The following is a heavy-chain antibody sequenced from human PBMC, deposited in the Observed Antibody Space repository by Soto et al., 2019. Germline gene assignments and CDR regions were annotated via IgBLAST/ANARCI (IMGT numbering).Heavy chain of an antibody. D-gene: IGHD6-13*01. CDR3: ARVPGIAAAGTQSLERNWFDP. V-gene: IGHV5-10-1*01. Sequence: HGESLKISCKGSGYSFTSYWISWVRQMPGKGLEWMGRIDPSDSYTNYSPSFQGHVTISADKSISTAYLQWSSLKASDTAMYYCARVPGIAAAGTQSLERNWFDPWGQGTLVTVSS. J-gene: IGHJ5*02. CDR2: IDPSDSYT. CDR1: GYSFTSYW.